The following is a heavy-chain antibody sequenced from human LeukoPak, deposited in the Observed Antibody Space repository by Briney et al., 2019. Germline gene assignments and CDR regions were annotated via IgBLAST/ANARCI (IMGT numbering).Heavy chain of an antibody. CDR1: GFPLSTYA. J-gene: IGHJ6*04. CDR3: ARASIVATRYYFYGMDV. CDR2: INAGNGKT. Sequence: ASVKVSCKASGFPLSTYAIHWVRQAPGQSLEWVEWINAGNGKTEYAQKLHDRVTITRDTSASTADMELSSLRSEDTAVYYCARASIVATRYYFYGMDVWGKGTTVIVSS. V-gene: IGHV1-3*01. D-gene: IGHD5-12*01.